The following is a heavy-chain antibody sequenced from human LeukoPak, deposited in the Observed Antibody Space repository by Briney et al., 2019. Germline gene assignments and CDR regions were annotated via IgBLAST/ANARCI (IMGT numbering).Heavy chain of an antibody. V-gene: IGHV1-2*04. CDR1: GYTFTGYY. Sequence: SVKVSCKASGYTFTGYYMHWVRQAPGQRLEWMGWINPNSGGTNYAQKFQGWVTMTRDTSISTAYMELSRLRSDDTAVYYCARDGGYYDILTGYYKDDAFDIWGQGTMVTVSS. CDR2: INPNSGGT. J-gene: IGHJ3*02. D-gene: IGHD3-9*01. CDR3: ARDGGYYDILTGYYKDDAFDI.